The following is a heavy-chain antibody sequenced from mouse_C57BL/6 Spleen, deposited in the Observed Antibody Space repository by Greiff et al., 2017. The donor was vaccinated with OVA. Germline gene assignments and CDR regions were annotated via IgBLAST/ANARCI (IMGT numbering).Heavy chain of an antibody. J-gene: IGHJ4*01. Sequence: EVMLVESGGGLVKPGGSLKLSCAASGFTFSSYAMSWVRQTPEKRLEWVATISDGGSYTYYPDNVKGRFTISRDNAKNNLYLQMSHLKSEDTAMYYCARDWGNSAMDYWGQGTSVTVSS. CDR2: ISDGGSYT. V-gene: IGHV5-4*01. CDR3: ARDWGNSAMDY. CDR1: GFTFSSYA.